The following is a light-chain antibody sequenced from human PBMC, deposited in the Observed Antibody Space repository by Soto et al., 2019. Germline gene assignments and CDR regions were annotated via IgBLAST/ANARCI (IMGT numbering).Light chain of an antibody. V-gene: IGKV1-5*03. CDR3: QQSNAYWT. Sequence: DIQMTHPPSTLSASVGDRVTIICRASQSISIPAKPGKAPKFLIYKASSLESGVPSRFSGSESGTEFTLTISSLQPDDFATYYCQQSNAYWTFGQGTKVEIK. CDR2: KAS. CDR1: QSISI. J-gene: IGKJ1*01.